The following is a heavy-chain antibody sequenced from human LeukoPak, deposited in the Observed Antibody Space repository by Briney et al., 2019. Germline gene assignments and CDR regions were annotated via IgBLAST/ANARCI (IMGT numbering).Heavy chain of an antibody. CDR3: ARVNPYYDFWSGYYTGYYYYYMDV. Sequence: ASVKVSCKASGYTFTSYDINWVRQVTGQGLEWMGWMNPNSGNTGYAQKFQGRVTMTRNTSISTAYMELSSLRSEDTAVYYCARVNPYYDFWSGYYTGYYYYYMDVRGEGTTVTVSS. CDR1: GYTFTSYD. J-gene: IGHJ6*03. V-gene: IGHV1-8*01. CDR2: MNPNSGNT. D-gene: IGHD3-3*01.